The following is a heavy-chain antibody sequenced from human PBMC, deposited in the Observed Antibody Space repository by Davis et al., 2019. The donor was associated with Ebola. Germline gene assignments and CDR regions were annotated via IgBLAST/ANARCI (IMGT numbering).Heavy chain of an antibody. J-gene: IGHJ4*02. V-gene: IGHV3-30*18. CDR3: AKVKDRGQWLANYYFDY. CDR2: ISYDGGNV. CDR1: GFSFSSYG. D-gene: IGHD6-19*01. Sequence: GESLKISCSASGFSFSSYGMHWVRQAPGKGLQWVALISYDGGNVDYADFVKGRFTISRDNLKNTLYLQMNGLRAEDTARYYCAKVKDRGQWLANYYFDYWGQGTLVAVSS.